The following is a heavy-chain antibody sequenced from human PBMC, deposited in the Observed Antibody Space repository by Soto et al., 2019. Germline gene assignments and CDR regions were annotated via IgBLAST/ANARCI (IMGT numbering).Heavy chain of an antibody. CDR2: IYYSGST. Sequence: QVQLQESGPGLVKPSETLSLTCTVSGGSISSYYWSWIRQPPGKGLEWIGYIYYSGSTNYNPSLQSRVTISVDTSKNQFSLKLSSVTAADTAVYYCARDSGGSSWYDYWGQGTLVTVSS. V-gene: IGHV4-59*01. J-gene: IGHJ4*02. CDR3: ARDSGGSSWYDY. D-gene: IGHD6-13*01. CDR1: GGSISSYY.